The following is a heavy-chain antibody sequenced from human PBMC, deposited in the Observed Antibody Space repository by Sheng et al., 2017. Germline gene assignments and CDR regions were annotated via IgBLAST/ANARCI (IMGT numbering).Heavy chain of an antibody. CDR2: ISAGSENT. J-gene: IGHJ4*02. Sequence: EVQLVESGGGLVQPGGSLRLSCVSSGFIFSESAMSWVRQAPGKGLEWVSVISAGSENTYDADSVKGRFTISRDNFKNTLYLQMNRLRVEDTAIYYCAKDRAPLAYWGQGTLVTV. V-gene: IGHV3-23*04. CDR3: AKDRAPLAY. CDR1: GFIFSESA.